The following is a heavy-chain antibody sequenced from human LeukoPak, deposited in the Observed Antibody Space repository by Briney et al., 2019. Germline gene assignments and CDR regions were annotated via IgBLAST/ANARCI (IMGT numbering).Heavy chain of an antibody. Sequence: PSETLSLTFAVYGGSFSDYYWSWIRQPPCKGLDWIGEINHSGSTNYNPSRKSRVTISVDTSKNQFSLKLSSVTAADTAVYYCARGPRYSSSWYGYWGQGTLVTVSS. CDR2: INHSGST. CDR3: ARGPRYSSSWYGY. D-gene: IGHD6-13*01. J-gene: IGHJ1*01. V-gene: IGHV4-34*01. CDR1: GGSFSDYY.